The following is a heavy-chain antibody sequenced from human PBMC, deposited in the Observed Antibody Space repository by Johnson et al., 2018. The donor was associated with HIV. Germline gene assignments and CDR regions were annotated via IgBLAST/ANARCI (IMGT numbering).Heavy chain of an antibody. V-gene: IGHV3-30*04. D-gene: IGHD3-10*01. CDR1: GFTFSSYA. CDR2: ISYDGSNK. Sequence: QVQLVESGGGVVQPGRSLRLSCAASGFTFSSYAMHWVRQAPGKGLEWVAVISYDGSNKYYADSVKGRFTFSRDNSKNTLYLQMNSLRAEDTAVYYCARDSPGEITMVQGVIGIWGQGTMVTVSS. J-gene: IGHJ3*02. CDR3: ARDSPGEITMVQGVIGI.